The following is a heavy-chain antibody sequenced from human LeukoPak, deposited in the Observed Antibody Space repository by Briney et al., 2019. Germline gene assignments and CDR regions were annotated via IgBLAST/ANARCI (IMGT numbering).Heavy chain of an antibody. CDR1: GGSISSYY. CDR3: ARGGIASAYGSINYHHYGVDV. CDR2: IHTSGNT. J-gene: IGHJ6*02. Sequence: PSQTLSLTCTVSGGSISSYYWTWIRQPAGKGLEWIGRIHTSGNTNYSAALKSRVTMSVDTSKNQVSLKLYSVTAADTAVYYCARGGIASAYGSINYHHYGVDVWGQGTTVTVSS. D-gene: IGHD6-13*01. V-gene: IGHV4-4*07.